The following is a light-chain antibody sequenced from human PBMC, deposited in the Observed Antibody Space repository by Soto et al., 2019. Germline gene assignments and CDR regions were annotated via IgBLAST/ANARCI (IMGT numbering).Light chain of an antibody. CDR1: SSNIGAGYE. V-gene: IGLV1-40*01. CDR3: QSYDSSLGDLV. CDR2: GDT. J-gene: IGLJ2*01. Sequence: QLVLTQPPSVSGAPGQRVTISCTGSSSNIGAGYEVHWYQQLPGTAPKLFIYGDTNRPSGVPDRFSGSKSGTSASLAITGLQAEDEADYYCQSYDSSLGDLVFGGGTKLTVL.